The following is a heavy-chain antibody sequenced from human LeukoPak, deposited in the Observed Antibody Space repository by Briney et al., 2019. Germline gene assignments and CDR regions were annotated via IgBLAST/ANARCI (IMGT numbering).Heavy chain of an antibody. CDR2: IYYSGST. CDR3: ARDDYYYYYMDV. Sequence: SETLSLTCTVSGGSISSTNYYWGWIRQPPGKGLEWIGNIYYSGSTYYNPSLKSRVTMSVDTSKNQFSLNLSSVTAADTAVYYCARDDYYYYYMDVWGKGTTVIVSS. CDR1: GGSISSTNYY. V-gene: IGHV4-39*07. J-gene: IGHJ6*03.